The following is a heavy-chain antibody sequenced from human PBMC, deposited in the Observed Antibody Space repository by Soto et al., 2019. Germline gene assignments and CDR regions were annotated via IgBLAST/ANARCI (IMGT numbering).Heavy chain of an antibody. CDR3: ARDDPKGYNYSVACFDY. Sequence: GGSLRLSCAASGFTFDDYAMHWVRQAPGKGLEWVSGISWNSGTIAYADSVKGRFTFSRDNVKNSLYLQMNSLKPEDTGVYYCARDDPKGYNYSVACFDYWGQGTPVIVSS. CDR2: ISWNSGTI. CDR1: GFTFDDYA. J-gene: IGHJ4*02. V-gene: IGHV3-9*01. D-gene: IGHD5-18*01.